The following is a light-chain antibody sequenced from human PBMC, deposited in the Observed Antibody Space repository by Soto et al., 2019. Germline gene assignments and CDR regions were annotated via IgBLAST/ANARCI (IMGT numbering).Light chain of an antibody. CDR1: QSVSGSY. J-gene: IGKJ3*01. V-gene: IGKV3-20*01. Sequence: EIVLTQSPGTQSLSPGERAALSCRASQSVSGSYVAWYQQKPGQAPRLLIYGASNRATGIPDRFSGSGSGTDFTLTITRLEPEDFAVYSCQQYGRSPFTFGPGTKVDIK. CDR2: GAS. CDR3: QQYGRSPFT.